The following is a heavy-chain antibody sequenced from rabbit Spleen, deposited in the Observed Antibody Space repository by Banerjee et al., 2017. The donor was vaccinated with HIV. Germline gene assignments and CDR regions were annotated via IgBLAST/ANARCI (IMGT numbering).Heavy chain of an antibody. CDR1: GFSFISSYY. CDR3: AGGPAINLYFNF. D-gene: IGHD5-1*01. J-gene: IGHJ4*01. CDR2: IDTGFGGTT. V-gene: IGHV1S40*01. Sequence: QSLEESGGDLVKPGASLTLTCTASGFSFISSYYMCWVRQAPGKGLEWIACIDTGFGGTTYYASWAKGRFTISKTSSTTVTLQMTSLTAADTATYFCAGGPAINLYFNFWGPGTLVTVS.